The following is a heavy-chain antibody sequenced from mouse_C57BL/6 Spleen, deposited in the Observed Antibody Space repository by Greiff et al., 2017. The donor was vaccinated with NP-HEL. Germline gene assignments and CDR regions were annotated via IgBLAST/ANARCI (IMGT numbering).Heavy chain of an antibody. D-gene: IGHD1-1*01. V-gene: IGHV5-4*01. CDR1: GFTFSSYA. Sequence: EVKLVESGGGLVKPGGSLKLSCAASGFTFSSYAMSWVRQTPDKRLEWVATISDGGSYTYYPDNVKGRFTICRDNAKNNLYLQMSHLKSEDTAMYYCARDPAVVDYYAMEYWGQGTSVTVSS. J-gene: IGHJ4*01. CDR3: ARDPAVVDYYAMEY. CDR2: ISDGGSYT.